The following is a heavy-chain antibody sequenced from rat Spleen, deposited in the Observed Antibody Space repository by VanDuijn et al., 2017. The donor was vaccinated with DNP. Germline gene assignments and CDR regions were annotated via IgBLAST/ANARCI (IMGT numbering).Heavy chain of an antibody. V-gene: IGHV4-2*01. J-gene: IGHJ2*01. CDR1: GFNFNGYW. CDR3: AKGPNFGGWSDYFDY. D-gene: IGHD1-11*01. Sequence: EVKLVESGGGLVQPGRSLRLSCAASGFNFNGYWMGWVRQTPGKGLEWIGEINESGRTINFTPSLKNKFTISRDNIQNILYLQMISLGSEDTGIYYCAKGPNFGGWSDYFDYWGQGVMVTVSS. CDR2: INESGRTI.